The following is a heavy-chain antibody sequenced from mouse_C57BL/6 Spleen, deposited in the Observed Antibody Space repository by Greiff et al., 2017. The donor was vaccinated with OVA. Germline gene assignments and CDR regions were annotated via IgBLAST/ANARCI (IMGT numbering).Heavy chain of an antibody. CDR1: GYTFTDYY. CDR3: AREGLYDYGVDV. CDR2: INPNNGGT. D-gene: IGHD2-4*01. Sequence: EVQLQQSGPELVKPGASVKISCKASGYTFTDYYMNWVKQSHGKSLEWIGDINPNNGGTSYNQKFKGKATLTVDKSSSTAYMELRSLTSEDSAVYYCAREGLYDYGVDVWGTGTTVTVSS. V-gene: IGHV1-26*01. J-gene: IGHJ1*03.